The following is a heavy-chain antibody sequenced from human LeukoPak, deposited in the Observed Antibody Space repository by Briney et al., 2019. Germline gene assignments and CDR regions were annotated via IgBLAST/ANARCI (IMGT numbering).Heavy chain of an antibody. CDR3: ARRLTQYDCFDP. J-gene: IGHJ5*02. CDR1: GDSVSSNSVT. V-gene: IGHV6-1*01. Sequence: SQTLSLTCALSGDSVSSNSVTWNWIRQSPSRGLEWLGRTYYRSTWYNGYVLSVRGRITVNPDTSKYQFSLHLNSVTPEDTAVYYCARRLTQYDCFDPWGQGILVTVSS. D-gene: IGHD2-2*01. CDR2: TYYRSTWYN.